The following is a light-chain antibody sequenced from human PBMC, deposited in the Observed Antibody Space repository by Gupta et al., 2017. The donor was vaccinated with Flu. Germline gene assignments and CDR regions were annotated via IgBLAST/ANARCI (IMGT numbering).Light chain of an antibody. CDR2: GAS. CDR3: QQYDNGYT. V-gene: IGKV3-15*01. CDR1: HSVGSN. J-gene: IGKJ2*01. Sequence: SPAPLAVSPGARATLSCRARHSVGSNLGWYQQKPGQAPRLLIDGASTRATGIPGRFSGSGSGTEFTLTSSSRQSEDFAVYCCQQYDNGYTFGPGTKVEIK.